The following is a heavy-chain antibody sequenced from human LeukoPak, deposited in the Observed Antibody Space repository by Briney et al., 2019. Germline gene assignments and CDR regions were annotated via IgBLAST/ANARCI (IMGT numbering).Heavy chain of an antibody. CDR1: GYTLTELS. V-gene: IGHV1-24*01. J-gene: IGHJ1*01. CDR3: ATRTLAAAGLQH. D-gene: IGHD6-13*01. Sequence: GASVKVSCKVSGYTLTELSMHWVRQAPGKGLEWMGGFDPEDGETIYAQKFQGRVTMTEVTSTDTAYMELSSLRSEDTAVYYCATRTLAAAGLQHWGQGTLVTVSS. CDR2: FDPEDGET.